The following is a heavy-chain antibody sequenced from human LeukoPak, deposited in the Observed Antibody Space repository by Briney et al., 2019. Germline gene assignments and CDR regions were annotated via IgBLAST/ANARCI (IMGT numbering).Heavy chain of an antibody. J-gene: IGHJ4*02. CDR2: IIPILDTA. Sequence: ASVKVSCKASGGTFSSYAISWVRQAPGQGLEWMGGIIPILDTANYAQKFQGRVTITADESTSTAYMELSSLRSEDTAVYYCARVGEYSPGGYWGQGTLVTVSS. CDR1: GGTFSSYA. CDR3: ARVGEYSPGGY. V-gene: IGHV1-69*13. D-gene: IGHD3-10*01.